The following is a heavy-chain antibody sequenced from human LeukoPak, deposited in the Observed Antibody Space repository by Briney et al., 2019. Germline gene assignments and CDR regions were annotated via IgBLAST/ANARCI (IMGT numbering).Heavy chain of an antibody. D-gene: IGHD3-22*01. J-gene: IGHJ4*02. CDR3: AGHWGYYDSSGYYPFDY. CDR2: INHSGST. CDR1: GGSFSGYY. V-gene: IGHV4-34*01. Sequence: SETLSLTCAVYGGSFSGYYWSWIRQPPGKGLEWIGEINHSGSTNYNPSLKSRVTISVDTSKNQFSLKLSSVTAADTAVYYCAGHWGYYDSSGYYPFDYWGQGTLVTVSS.